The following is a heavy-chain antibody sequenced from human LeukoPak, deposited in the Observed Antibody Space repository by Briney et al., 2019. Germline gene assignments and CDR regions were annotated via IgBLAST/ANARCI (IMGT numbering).Heavy chain of an antibody. CDR2: VNRDGSET. D-gene: IGHD2/OR15-2a*01. CDR1: GFALSSHW. V-gene: IGHV3-7*01. CDR3: VSFYETY. J-gene: IGHJ4*02. Sequence: GGSLRLSCAASGFALSSHWMTWVRQVPGRGPEWVANVNRDGSETYYLDSVKGRFTISKDNAKNTVYLQMNSLRAEDTAVYYCVSFYETYWGRGTLVTVSS.